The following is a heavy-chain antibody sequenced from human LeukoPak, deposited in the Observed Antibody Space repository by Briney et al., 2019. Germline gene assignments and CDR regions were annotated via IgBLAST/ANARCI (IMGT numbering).Heavy chain of an antibody. CDR3: ARSYSSGWYYFDY. V-gene: IGHV4-4*07. J-gene: IGHJ4*02. D-gene: IGHD6-19*01. CDR1: GGSISSYY. CDR2: IYTSGST. Sequence: SEALSLTCTVSGGSISSYYWSWIRQPAGKGQWWIGRIYTSGSTNYNPSLKSRVTMSVDTSKNQFSLKLSSVTAADTAVYYRARSYSSGWYYFDYWGQGTLVTVSS.